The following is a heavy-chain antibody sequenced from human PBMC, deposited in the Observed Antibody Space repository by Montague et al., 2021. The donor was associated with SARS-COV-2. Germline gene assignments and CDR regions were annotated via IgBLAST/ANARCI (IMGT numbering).Heavy chain of an antibody. CDR3: ARGRPVSQFLRTYSSSWYWFDP. Sequence: SETLSLTCAVYGGSFSGYNWSCFGQPPGKGLVGCGENNYSGSTNYYPSPKRRVAIIVVTTKNQLSSKLISVTAADTAVYYCARGRPVSQFLRTYSSSWYWFDPWGQGTLVTVSS. CDR1: GGSFSGYN. CDR2: NNYSGST. V-gene: IGHV4-34*01. D-gene: IGHD6-13*01. J-gene: IGHJ5*02.